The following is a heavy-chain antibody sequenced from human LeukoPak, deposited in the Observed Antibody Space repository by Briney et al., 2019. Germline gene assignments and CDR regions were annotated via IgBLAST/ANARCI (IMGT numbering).Heavy chain of an antibody. Sequence: GGSLRLSCAASGFTFSTYWMHWVRQGPGKGLVWVSRINSDGSDTIYVDSVKGRFTISRDNAKNSLYLQMNSLRAEDTAVYYCARDDCSSTSCYPTDYYYGMDVWGQGTTVTVSS. V-gene: IGHV3-74*01. CDR1: GFTFSTYW. CDR3: ARDDCSSTSCYPTDYYYGMDV. D-gene: IGHD2-2*01. J-gene: IGHJ6*02. CDR2: INSDGSDT.